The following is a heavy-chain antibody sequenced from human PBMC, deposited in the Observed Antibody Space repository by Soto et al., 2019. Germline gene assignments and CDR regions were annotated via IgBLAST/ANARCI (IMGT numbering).Heavy chain of an antibody. D-gene: IGHD2-15*01. CDR3: ARVRRAATKAAHHNWFDP. V-gene: IGHV4-30-2*01. J-gene: IGHJ5*02. Sequence: SETLSLTCAVSGGSISSGGYSWSWIRQPPGKGLEWIGYIYHSGSTYYNPSLKSRVTISVDRSKNQFPLKLSSVTAADTAVYYCARVRRAATKAAHHNWFDPWGQGTLVTVSS. CDR2: IYHSGST. CDR1: GGSISSGGYS.